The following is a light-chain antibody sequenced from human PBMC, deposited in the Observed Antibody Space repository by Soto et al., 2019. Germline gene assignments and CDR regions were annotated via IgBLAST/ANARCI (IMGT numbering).Light chain of an antibody. CDR1: RADIGSSTS. Sequence: QSVLSQPASVSGSPGQSVTISCTGSRADIGSSTSVSWYQQHPGRAPKLVIFEVSERPSGVSNRFSGSKSGNTASLTVSGLQAEDEADYFCSSYTTTFTWVFGGGTKLTVL. CDR2: EVS. CDR3: SSYTTTFTWV. V-gene: IGLV2-14*01. J-gene: IGLJ3*02.